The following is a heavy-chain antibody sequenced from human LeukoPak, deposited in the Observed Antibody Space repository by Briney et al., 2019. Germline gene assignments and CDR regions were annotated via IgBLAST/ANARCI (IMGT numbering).Heavy chain of an antibody. CDR3: ARGVRGYYYGMDV. V-gene: IGHV4-34*01. CDR1: GGSFSGYY. Sequence: KTSETLSLTCVVYGGSFSGYYWSWIRQPPGKGLEWIGEINHSGSTNYNPSLKSRVTISVDTSKKQFALKLSSVTAADTAVYYCARGVRGYYYGMDVWGQGTTVTVSS. CDR2: INHSGST. J-gene: IGHJ6*02.